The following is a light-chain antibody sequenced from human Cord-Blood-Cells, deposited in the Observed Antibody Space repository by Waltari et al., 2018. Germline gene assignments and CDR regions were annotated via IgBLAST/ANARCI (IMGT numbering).Light chain of an antibody. V-gene: IGLV3-19*01. CDR1: SLRSYY. J-gene: IGLJ3*02. CDR2: GKN. Sequence: SSELTQDPAVSVALGQTVRITCQGDSLRSYYASWYQQKPGQAPVLVIYGKNNRPSGIPVPFSCSSSGNRASLNLTGAQAQDEADYYCNCGDSGGGHLVFGGGTKLTVL. CDR3: NCGDSGGGHLV.